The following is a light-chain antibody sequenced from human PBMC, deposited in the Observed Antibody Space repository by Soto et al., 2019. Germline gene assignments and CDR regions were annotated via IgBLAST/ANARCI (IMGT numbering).Light chain of an antibody. CDR3: QQYTSSPIT. CDR1: QSIRSN. CDR2: GAS. V-gene: IGKV3D-15*02. J-gene: IGKJ5*01. Sequence: EIVMTQSPATLSASPGEGATLSFRASQSIRSNLAWYQQKPGQAPRLLIYGASTRDTGIPARFSGSGSGTDFTLTISRLEPEDFAVYYCQQYTSSPITFGQGTRLEIK.